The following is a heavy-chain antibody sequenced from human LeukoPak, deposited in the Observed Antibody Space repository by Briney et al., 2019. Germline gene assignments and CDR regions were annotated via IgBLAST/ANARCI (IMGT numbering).Heavy chain of an antibody. D-gene: IGHD2-15*01. CDR3: ARHVGYCSAGSCWNFDY. CDR1: GDSVSSNSVA. J-gene: IGHJ4*02. V-gene: IGHV6-1*01. Sequence: SQTLSLTCVISGDSVSSNSVAWNWIRQSPSRGLEWLGRTYYRSKWYNDYAVSVKSRISINPDTSKNQFSLQLNSVTPEDTAVYYCARHVGYCSAGSCWNFDYWGQGTLVTVSS. CDR2: TYYRSKWYN.